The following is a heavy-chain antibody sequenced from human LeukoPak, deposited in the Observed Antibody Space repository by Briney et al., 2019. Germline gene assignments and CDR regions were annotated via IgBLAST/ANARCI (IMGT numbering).Heavy chain of an antibody. V-gene: IGHV4-39*01. CDR3: ARGGHYIGSNLDY. CDR2: IYYSGST. J-gene: IGHJ4*02. CDR1: GGSISSSSYY. D-gene: IGHD3-10*01. Sequence: SETLSLTCTVSGGSISSSSYYWGWIRQPPGKGLEWIGSIYYSGSTYYNPSLKSRVSISVDTSKNQFSLKLSSVTAADTAVYYCARGGHYIGSNLDYWGQGTLVTVSS.